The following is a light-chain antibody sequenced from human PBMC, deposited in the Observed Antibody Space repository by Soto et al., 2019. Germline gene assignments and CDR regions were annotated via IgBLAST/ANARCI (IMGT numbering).Light chain of an antibody. CDR1: QSVSSY. V-gene: IGKV3-15*01. CDR3: QQRSNWPPGIT. J-gene: IGKJ5*01. CDR2: GAS. Sequence: ELVITQSPATLSVSPGERATPSCRAVQSVSSYLAWYQQKPGQAPRLLIYGASARATDIPARFSGSGSGTEFTLTISSLQSEDFAVYYCQQRSNWPPGITFGQGTRLEIK.